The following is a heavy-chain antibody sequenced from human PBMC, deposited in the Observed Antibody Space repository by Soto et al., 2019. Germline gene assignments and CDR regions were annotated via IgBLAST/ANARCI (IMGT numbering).Heavy chain of an antibody. CDR1: GFTFSNAW. D-gene: IGHD6-19*01. CDR2: IKSKTDGGTT. Sequence: PGGSLRLSCAASGFTFSNAWMNWVRQAPGKGLEWVGRIKSKTDGGTTDYAAPVKGRFTISRDDSKNTLYLQMKSQKTEDKDEYFFTCKGYGGGWYLGGVLAFWGKGTPAPVSS. J-gene: IGHJ6*04. V-gene: IGHV3-15*07. CDR3: TCKGYGGGWYLGGVLAF.